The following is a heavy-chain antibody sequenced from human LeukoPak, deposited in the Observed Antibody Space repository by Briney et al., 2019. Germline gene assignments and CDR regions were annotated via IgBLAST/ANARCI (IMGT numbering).Heavy chain of an antibody. V-gene: IGHV4-59*01. CDR3: VRGLAAAGKRRFDP. J-gene: IGHJ5*02. CDR1: GGSISSYY. CDR2: IYYSGST. D-gene: IGHD6-13*01. Sequence: SETLSLTCTVSGGSISSYYCSWIRQPPGKGLEWIGYIYYSGSTNYNPSLKSRVTISVDTSKNQFSLKLSSVTAADTAVYYCVRGLAAAGKRRFDPWGQGTLVTVSS.